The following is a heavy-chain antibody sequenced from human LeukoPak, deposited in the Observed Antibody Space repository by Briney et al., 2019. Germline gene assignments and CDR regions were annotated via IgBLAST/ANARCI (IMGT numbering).Heavy chain of an antibody. CDR2: IYYSGST. V-gene: IGHV4-39*07. CDR1: GGSISSSSYY. D-gene: IGHD6-13*01. Sequence: SETLSLTCTVSGGSISSSSYYWGWIRQPPGKGPEWIGSIYYSGSTYYNPSLKSRVTISVDTSKNQFSLKLSSVTAADTAVYYCARAPFAQSKSTGWFLGYYYYYGMDVGAKGTTATVPP. J-gene: IGHJ6*04. CDR3: ARAPFAQSKSTGWFLGYYYYYGMDV.